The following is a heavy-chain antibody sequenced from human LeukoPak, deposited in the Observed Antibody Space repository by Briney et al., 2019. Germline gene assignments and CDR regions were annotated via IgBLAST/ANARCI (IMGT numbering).Heavy chain of an antibody. D-gene: IGHD4-17*01. CDR1: GFTFSSYS. CDR3: ARQQSATTTFDY. J-gene: IGHJ4*02. V-gene: IGHV3-66*04. CDR2: LYAGVTT. Sequence: GGSLRLSCAASGFTFSSYSMNWVRQAPGKGLEWVSALYAGVTTHYTDSVKDRFTISTDNSMNIVYLQMNSLRAEDTAMYYCARQQSATTTFDYWGQGTLVTVSS.